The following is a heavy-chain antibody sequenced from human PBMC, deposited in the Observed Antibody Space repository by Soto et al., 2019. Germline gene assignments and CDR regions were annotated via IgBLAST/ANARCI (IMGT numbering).Heavy chain of an antibody. J-gene: IGHJ4*02. D-gene: IGHD7-27*01. V-gene: IGHV3-30*18. Sequence: PVGALRLSCTASGLTFSSYGMHWVRQAPGKGLEWEAVISHDGSEKHYADSVKGQFTISRDNSKNTLYLQLDALRAEDTAVYYCANWGQGPFDFWGQGTPVTVSS. CDR2: ISHDGSEK. CDR3: ANWGQGPFDF. CDR1: GLTFSSYG.